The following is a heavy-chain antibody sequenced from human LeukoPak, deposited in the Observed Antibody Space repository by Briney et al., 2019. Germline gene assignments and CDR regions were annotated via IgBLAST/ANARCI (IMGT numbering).Heavy chain of an antibody. CDR1: GGSISSSSYY. CDR3: ARTDYDILTGLFDP. Sequence: KSSETLSLTCTVSGGSISSSSYYWGWIRQPPGKGLEWIGSIYYSGSTYYNPSLKSRVTISVDTSKNQFSLKLSSVTAADTAVYYCARTDYDILTGLFDPWGQGTLVTVSS. CDR2: IYYSGST. J-gene: IGHJ5*02. V-gene: IGHV4-39*07. D-gene: IGHD3-9*01.